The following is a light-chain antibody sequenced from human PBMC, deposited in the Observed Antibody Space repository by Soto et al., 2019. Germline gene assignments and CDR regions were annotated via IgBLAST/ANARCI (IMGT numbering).Light chain of an antibody. J-gene: IGKJ4*01. CDR3: QQYDNLPLT. CDR1: QGIRSY. Sequence: SQMPKSPSTLSASVGDRVTITCRASQGIRSYLAWYQQKPGKAPQLLISAPSTLQSGVPSRFSGSGSGTDFTFTISSLQPEDITTYYCQQYDNLPLTFGGGTKVDI. V-gene: IGKV1-9*01. CDR2: APS.